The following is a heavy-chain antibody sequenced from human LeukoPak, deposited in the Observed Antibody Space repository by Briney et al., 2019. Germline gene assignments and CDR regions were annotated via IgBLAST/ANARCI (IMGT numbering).Heavy chain of an antibody. CDR3: AKGRGITIFGVVIH. D-gene: IGHD3-3*01. V-gene: IGHV3-9*03. J-gene: IGHJ4*02. CDR1: GFTLDDYA. Sequence: GGSLRLSCAASGFTLDDYAMHWVRQAPGKGLEGVSGISWNSGSIGYADSVKGRFTISRDNAKNSLYLQMNSLRAEDMALYYCAKGRGITIFGVVIHWGQGTLVTVSS. CDR2: ISWNSGSI.